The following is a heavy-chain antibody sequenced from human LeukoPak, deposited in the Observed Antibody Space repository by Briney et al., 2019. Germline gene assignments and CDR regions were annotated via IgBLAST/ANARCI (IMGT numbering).Heavy chain of an antibody. CDR3: ASGRETYYDILTGYYISEYFQH. J-gene: IGHJ1*01. V-gene: IGHV1-2*02. CDR1: GYTFTGYY. D-gene: IGHD3-9*01. Sequence: ASVKVSCKAYGYTFTGYYMHWVRQAPGQGLEWMGWINPNSGGTNYAQKFQGRVTMTRDTSISTAYMELSRLRSDDTAVYYCASGRETYYDILTGYYISEYFQHWGQGTLVTVSS. CDR2: INPNSGGT.